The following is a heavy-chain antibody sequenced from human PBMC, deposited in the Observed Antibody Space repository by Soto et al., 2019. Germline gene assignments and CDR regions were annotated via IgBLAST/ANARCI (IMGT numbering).Heavy chain of an antibody. Sequence: SETLSLTCTVSGGSMISSNWWNWVRQSPGKGLEWIGEAHHSGRTNYNPSLKSRVTISVDKSKNHFSLKLSSVTAADTAVYYCARSEATGLDYWGQGTLVTVSS. CDR3: ARSEATGLDY. J-gene: IGHJ4*02. CDR2: AHHSGRT. CDR1: GGSMISSNW. V-gene: IGHV4-4*02. D-gene: IGHD1-26*01.